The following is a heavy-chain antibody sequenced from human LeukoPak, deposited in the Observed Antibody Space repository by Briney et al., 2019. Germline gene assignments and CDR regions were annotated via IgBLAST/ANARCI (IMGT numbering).Heavy chain of an antibody. CDR3: AKDWEIVVVPAAMNY. V-gene: IGHV3-30*02. CDR1: GFAFSSYG. D-gene: IGHD2-2*01. Sequence: GGSLRLSCAASGFAFSSYGMHWVRQAPGKGPEWVAFIRYDGSNKYYADSVKGRFTISRDNSKNTLYLQMNSLRAEDTAVYYCAKDWEIVVVPAAMNYWGQGTLVTVSS. J-gene: IGHJ4*02. CDR2: IRYDGSNK.